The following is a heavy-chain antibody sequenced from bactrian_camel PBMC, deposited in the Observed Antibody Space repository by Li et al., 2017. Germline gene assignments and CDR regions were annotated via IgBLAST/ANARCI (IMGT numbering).Heavy chain of an antibody. CDR2: INSGGVGA. CDR1: GFTFKDYD. Sequence: VQLVESGGGLVQPGESLRVSCAASGFTFKDYDTSWVRQAPGKGLEWVSSINSGGVGASYADSVKGRFTISRDNAKNTLDLQMNSLKPEDTAMYYCAADWWIPYYWGQGTQVTVS. CDR3: AADWWIPYY. D-gene: IGHD7*01. J-gene: IGHJ4*01. V-gene: IGHV3S40*01.